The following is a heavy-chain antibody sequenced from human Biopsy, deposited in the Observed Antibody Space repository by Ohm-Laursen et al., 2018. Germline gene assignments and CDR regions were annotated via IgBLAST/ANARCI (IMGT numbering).Heavy chain of an antibody. CDR1: GVSINGGRYY. D-gene: IGHD1-26*01. J-gene: IGHJ4*02. V-gene: IGHV4-31*03. CDR2: IFYSANT. Sequence: SQTLSLTCTVSGVSINGGRYYWNWIRHHPGKGLEWIGNIFYSANTYYNPSLKSRVTMPVDTSKNEFSLRLRSVTAADTAVYFCATFRASWDTTQGGDYWGQGTLVTVSS. CDR3: ATFRASWDTTQGGDY.